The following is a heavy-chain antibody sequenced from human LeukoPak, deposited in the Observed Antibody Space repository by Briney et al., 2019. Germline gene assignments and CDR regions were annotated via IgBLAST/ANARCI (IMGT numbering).Heavy chain of an antibody. Sequence: PGGSLRLSCAASGFTVSSNYMSWVRQAPGKGLEWVSAISGSGGSTYYADSVKGRFTISRDNSKNTLYLQMNSLRAEDTAVYYCANGGLWLPTRSDWGQGTLVTVSS. CDR3: ANGGLWLPTRSD. CDR1: GFTVSSNY. V-gene: IGHV3-23*01. D-gene: IGHD5-18*01. J-gene: IGHJ4*02. CDR2: ISGSGGST.